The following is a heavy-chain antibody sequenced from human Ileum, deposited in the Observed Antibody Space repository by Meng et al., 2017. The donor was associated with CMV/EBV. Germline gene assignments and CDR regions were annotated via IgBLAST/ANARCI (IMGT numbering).Heavy chain of an antibody. CDR1: CGSISIMTYY. CDR3: ARDSSGVSGTFDS. J-gene: IGHJ4*02. V-gene: IGHV4-39*07. D-gene: IGHD5/OR15-5a*01. Sequence: LQRSAACPSLVNTSAPLHLPAASSCGSISIMTYYWVWVRQPPGKGLEWIGLLRSSGSSFYSPSLRSRVTMSVDTSKNQFSRKVNSVTAADTAVYFCARDSSGVSGTFDSWGQGTLVTVSS. CDR2: LRSSGSS.